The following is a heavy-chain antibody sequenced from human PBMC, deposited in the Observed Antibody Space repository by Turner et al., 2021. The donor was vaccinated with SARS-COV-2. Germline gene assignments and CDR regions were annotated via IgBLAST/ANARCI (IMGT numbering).Heavy chain of an antibody. CDR3: ARSSSWYGNWLDP. J-gene: IGHJ5*02. Sequence: QVQLVQSGAEVKKPGASVKVSCNASGYTFTSYGIRWVRQAPGQGLEWMGGISDYNGNTYYAQKLKGRVKMTTDTSTSTAYMELRSVRYDDTAVYYCARSSSWYGNWLDPWGQGTLVTVSS. D-gene: IGHD6-13*01. CDR2: ISDYNGNT. CDR1: GYTFTSYG. V-gene: IGHV1-18*01.